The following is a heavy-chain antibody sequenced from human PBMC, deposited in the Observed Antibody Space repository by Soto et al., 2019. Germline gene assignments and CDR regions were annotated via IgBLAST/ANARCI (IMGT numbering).Heavy chain of an antibody. CDR2: ISAYNGNT. J-gene: IGHJ5*02. Sequence: ASVKVSCKASGYTFTSYGISWVRQAPGQGLEWMGWISAYNGNTNYAQKLQGRVTMTTDTSTSTAYMELRSLRSDDTAVYYCARDYYGSGSYYEDNWFDPWGQGTLVTVSS. CDR1: GYTFTSYG. V-gene: IGHV1-18*01. D-gene: IGHD3-10*01. CDR3: ARDYYGSGSYYEDNWFDP.